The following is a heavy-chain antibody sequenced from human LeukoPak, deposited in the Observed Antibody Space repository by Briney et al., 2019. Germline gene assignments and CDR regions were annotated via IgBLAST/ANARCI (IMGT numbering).Heavy chain of an antibody. CDR3: ASGAGIAAPGTYDAFDI. J-gene: IGHJ3*02. D-gene: IGHD6-13*01. Sequence: GESLKISCKGSGYSFTTYWIGWVRQMPGKGLESMGIIYPGDSDTKYSPSFQGQVPISADRSTSTAYLQWSSLKASDTAMYYCASGAGIAAPGTYDAFDIWGQGTMVTVSS. CDR1: GYSFTTYW. V-gene: IGHV5-51*01. CDR2: IYPGDSDT.